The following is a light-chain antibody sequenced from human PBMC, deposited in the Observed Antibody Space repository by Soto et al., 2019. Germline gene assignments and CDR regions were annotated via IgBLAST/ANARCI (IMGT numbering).Light chain of an antibody. CDR3: QQSYTTPRT. J-gene: IGKJ1*01. CDR1: QSISTF. Sequence: DIQMTQSPSSLSASVGDRVSVTCRASQSISTFLNWYQQRPGEAPKLLIYAASSLQSGVPSRFSGSGSGTDFTLTIGSLHPEDFATYDCQQSYTTPRTFGQGTKVEVK. CDR2: AAS. V-gene: IGKV1-39*01.